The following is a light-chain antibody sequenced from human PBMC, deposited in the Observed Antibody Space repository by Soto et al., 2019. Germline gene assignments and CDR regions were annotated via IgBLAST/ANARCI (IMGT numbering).Light chain of an antibody. Sequence: QSVLTQPPSVSGAPGQRVTISCTGSSSNIGAGYDVHWYQQLPGTAPKLLIYGNSNRPSGVPDRVSGSKSGTSASLAITGLQAEDEADYYCQSYDSSLSVSVVFGGGTKVTVL. J-gene: IGLJ2*01. V-gene: IGLV1-40*01. CDR3: QSYDSSLSVSVV. CDR2: GNS. CDR1: SSNIGAGYD.